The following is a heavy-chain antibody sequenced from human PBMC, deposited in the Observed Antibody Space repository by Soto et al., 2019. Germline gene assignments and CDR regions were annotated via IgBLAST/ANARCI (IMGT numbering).Heavy chain of an antibody. D-gene: IGHD5-12*01. CDR2: IYYNGST. CDR3: ARDRPARASGYPLSPPYYYYVMDV. CDR1: GGSISRYF. V-gene: IGHV4-59*01. J-gene: IGHJ6*02. Sequence: SETRSLTCTVSGGSISRYFWSWIRQPPGKGMEWMGYIYYNGSTNYNPSLKSRVTISVDTSKNQFSLKLSSVTAADTAVYYCARDRPARASGYPLSPPYYYYVMDVWGQGTTVTVSS.